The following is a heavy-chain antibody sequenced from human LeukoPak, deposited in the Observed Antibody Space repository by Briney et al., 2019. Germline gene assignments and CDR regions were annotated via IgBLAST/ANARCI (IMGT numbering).Heavy chain of an antibody. CDR3: ARAPPTIQRIFVYGSGSRGGLYYFDY. D-gene: IGHD3-10*01. Sequence: PSETLSLTCTVSGGSISSYYWSWIRQPPGEGLVGSGVSYYSGSAKYNPPLQSRVTISVHTSKNQFSLKLSSVTAADPAVYYCARAPPTIQRIFVYGSGSRGGLYYFDYWGQGTLVTVSS. CDR2: SYYSGSA. J-gene: IGHJ4*02. CDR1: GGSISSYY. V-gene: IGHV4-59*08.